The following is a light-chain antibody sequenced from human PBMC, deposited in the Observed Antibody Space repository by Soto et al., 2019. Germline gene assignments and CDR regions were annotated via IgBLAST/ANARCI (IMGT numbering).Light chain of an antibody. CDR2: DVN. J-gene: IGLJ1*01. V-gene: IGLV2-18*02. CDR3: SSYTSSSTYA. Sequence: QSVLTQPPSVSGSPGQSVAISCTGTSSDVGNSNGVSWYHQPPGTAPKLMIYDVNNRPSGVPDRFSGSKSGNTASLTISGLQAEDEGDYHCSSYTSSSTYAFGTGTKVTVL. CDR1: SSDVGNSNG.